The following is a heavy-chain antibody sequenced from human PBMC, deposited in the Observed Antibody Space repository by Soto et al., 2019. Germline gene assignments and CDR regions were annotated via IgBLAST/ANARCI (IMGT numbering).Heavy chain of an antibody. J-gene: IGHJ5*02. V-gene: IGHV4-31*03. CDR1: GGSISSGGYY. CDR2: IYYSGST. CDR3: AMIPTGSGGRSWFDP. Sequence: QVQLQESGPGLVKPSQTLSLTCTVSGGSISSGGYYWSWIRQHPGKGLEWIGYIYYSGSTYYNPSLKSRVTISVDTSKSQSSLTLSSVTAADTAVYYWAMIPTGSGGRSWFDPWGQGTLVIVCS. D-gene: IGHD2-15*01.